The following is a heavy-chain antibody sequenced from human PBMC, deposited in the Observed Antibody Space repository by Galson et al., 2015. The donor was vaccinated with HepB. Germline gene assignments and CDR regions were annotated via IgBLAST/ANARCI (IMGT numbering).Heavy chain of an antibody. J-gene: IGHJ6*02. D-gene: IGHD3-3*01. CDR1: GFTFRSYA. CDR2: ISYDGSNK. CDR3: AGGPYYDSWSGEYYYYGMDV. Sequence: SLRLSCAASGFTFRSYAMHWVRQAPGKGLEWVAVISYDGSNKYYADFVKGRFTISRDNSKNTLYLQMNSLRAEDTAVYYCAGGPYYDSWSGEYYYYGMDVWGQGTTVTVSS. V-gene: IGHV3-30-3*01.